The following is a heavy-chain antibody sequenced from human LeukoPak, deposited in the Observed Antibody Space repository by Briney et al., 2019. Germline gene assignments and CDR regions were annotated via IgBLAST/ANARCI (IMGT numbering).Heavy chain of an antibody. CDR2: INPNSGGT. CDR3: ARADIVVVPAAIDY. D-gene: IGHD2-2*01. CDR1: GYTFTGYY. V-gene: IGHV1-2*02. Sequence: ASVKVSCKASGYTFTGYYMHWVRQAPGQGLEWMGWINPNSGGTNYAQKFQGRVTMTRNTSISTAYMELSSLRSEDTAVYYCARADIVVVPAAIDYWGQGTLVTVSS. J-gene: IGHJ4*02.